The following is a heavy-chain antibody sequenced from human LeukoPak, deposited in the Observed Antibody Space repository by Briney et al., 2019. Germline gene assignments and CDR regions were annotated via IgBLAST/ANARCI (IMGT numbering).Heavy chain of an antibody. J-gene: IGHJ6*04. D-gene: IGHD6-13*01. CDR2: ISSSGSTI. V-gene: IGHV3-48*03. CDR3: ARDGSSWYGMDV. CDR1: GFTVSSYE. Sequence: GGSLRLSCAASGFTVSSYEMNWVRQAPGKGLEWVSYISSSGSTIYYADSVKGRFTISRDNAKNSLYLQMNSLRAEDTAVYYCARDGSSWYGMDVWGKGTTVTVSS.